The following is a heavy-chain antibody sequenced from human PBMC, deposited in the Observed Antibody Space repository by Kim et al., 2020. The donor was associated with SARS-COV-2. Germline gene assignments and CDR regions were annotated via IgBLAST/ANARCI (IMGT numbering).Heavy chain of an antibody. V-gene: IGHV5-51*01. Sequence: GESLKISCKSSGYSFTNNWIGWVRQMPGKGLEWMGIIYPDDSETRYSPSFQGQVTISADKSINTTYLEWNTLKASDTAMYYCTRVHSGGLWFGDLWGQGTLVTVSS. CDR3: TRVHSGGLWFGDL. J-gene: IGHJ4*02. CDR1: GYSFTNNW. D-gene: IGHD3-10*01. CDR2: IYPDDSET.